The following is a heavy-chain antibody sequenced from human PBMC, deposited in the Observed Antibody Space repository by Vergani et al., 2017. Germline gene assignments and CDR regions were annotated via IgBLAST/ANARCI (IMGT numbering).Heavy chain of an antibody. Sequence: EVQLVQSGAEVKKPGESLKISCKGSGYSFTSYWIGWVRQMPGKGLEWMGIIYPGDSDTRYSPSFQGQVTISADKSISTAYLQWSSLKASDTAMYYCAXAYDSSGYQGGPDAFDIWGQGTMVTVSS. V-gene: IGHV5-51*01. J-gene: IGHJ3*02. D-gene: IGHD3-22*01. CDR2: IYPGDSDT. CDR1: GYSFTSYW. CDR3: AXAYDSSGYQGGPDAFDI.